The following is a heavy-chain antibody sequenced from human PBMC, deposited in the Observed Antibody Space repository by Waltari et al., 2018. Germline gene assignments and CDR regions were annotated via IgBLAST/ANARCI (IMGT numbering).Heavy chain of an antibody. CDR2: VYHSGST. J-gene: IGHJ3*02. Sequence: QVQLHESAPGLVTPSGPLTLTCAVSGGSSSSRNWWSWVRPTPGKGLEWIGEVYHSGSTNYNPSLKSRVTISREKSQNQFSLNLSSVTAADTAVYYCVSRLRGIDAFDIWGQGTRVTVSS. CDR3: VSRLRGIDAFDI. V-gene: IGHV4-4*02. CDR1: GGSSSSRNW.